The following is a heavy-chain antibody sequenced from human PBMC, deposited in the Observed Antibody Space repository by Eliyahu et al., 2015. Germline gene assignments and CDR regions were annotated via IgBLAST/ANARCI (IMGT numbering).Heavy chain of an antibody. CDR2: ISRSSTTI. CDR3: ARDADGNFDY. CDR1: VFTCXPHS. Sequence: EVQLVESGGGLVQPGGSLRLXCTASVFTCXPHSMNWVRQAPGKGLEWISYISRSSTTIYYADSVKGRFTISRDNAKNSLYLQMNSLRAEDTAVYYCARDADGNFDYWGQGTLVTVSS. D-gene: IGHD1-14*01. V-gene: IGHV3-48*04. J-gene: IGHJ4*02.